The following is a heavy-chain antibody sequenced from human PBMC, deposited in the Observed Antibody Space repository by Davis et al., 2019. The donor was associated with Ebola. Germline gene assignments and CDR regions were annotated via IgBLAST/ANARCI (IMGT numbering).Heavy chain of an antibody. CDR3: ERDDFWSDHDLSTGYVDL. CDR2: ISTTSGTI. CDR1: GFNLYSHN. D-gene: IGHD3-3*01. Sequence: GGSLRLSCAASGFNLYSHNMNWVRQTPGKGLEWVSYISTTSGTIYYTDSVKGRFSITRDNVKNSLYMEMNSLRDDDTAIYYCERDDFWSDHDLSTGYVDLWGRGTLVTVSS. V-gene: IGHV3-48*02. J-gene: IGHJ2*01.